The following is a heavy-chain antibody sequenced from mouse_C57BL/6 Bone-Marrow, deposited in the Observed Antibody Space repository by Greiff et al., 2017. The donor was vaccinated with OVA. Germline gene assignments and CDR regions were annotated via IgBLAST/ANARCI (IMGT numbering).Heavy chain of an antibody. Sequence: EVQLQQSGGGLVKPGGSLKLSCAASGFTFSDYGMHWVRQAPEKGLEWVAYISSGSSTIYYADTVKGRFTISRDNAKNTLFLQMTSLRSEDTAMYYCARKRRFDVWGTGTTVTVSS. CDR1: GFTFSDYG. CDR2: ISSGSSTI. J-gene: IGHJ1*03. V-gene: IGHV5-17*01. CDR3: ARKRRFDV.